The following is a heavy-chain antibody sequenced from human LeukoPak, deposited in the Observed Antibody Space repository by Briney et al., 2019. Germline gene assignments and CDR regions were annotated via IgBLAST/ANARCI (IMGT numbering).Heavy chain of an antibody. CDR2: FHHGGNT. J-gene: IGHJ4*01. CDR3: AKGIGGSSAAY. Sequence: PSESLSLTCTVSGDSISSGDFWGWIRQPPGKGLEWIGLFHHGGNTYYNPSLQSRLTMSVDTSKNQFSLKVSSLTTADTAVYYCAKGIGGSSAAYWGHGSLVTVSS. V-gene: IGHV4-38-2*02. D-gene: IGHD1-26*01. CDR1: GDSISSGDF.